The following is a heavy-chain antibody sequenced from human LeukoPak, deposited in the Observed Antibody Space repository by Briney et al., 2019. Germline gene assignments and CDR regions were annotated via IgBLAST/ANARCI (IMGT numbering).Heavy chain of an antibody. CDR1: GFTFSNYW. CDR2: IH. V-gene: IGHV3-74*01. Sequence: GGSLRLSCAASGFTFSNYWLHWVRQAPGKGLVWVSRIHADSVKGRFTISRDNAKNTLYLQMNSLRAEDTAVYYCAKDIGAYDFWSGNYYMDVWGKGTTVTVSS. J-gene: IGHJ6*03. CDR3: AKDIGAYDFWSGNYYMDV. D-gene: IGHD3-3*01.